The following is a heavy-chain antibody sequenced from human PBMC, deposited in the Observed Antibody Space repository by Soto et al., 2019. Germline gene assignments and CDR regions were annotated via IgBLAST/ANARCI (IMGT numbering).Heavy chain of an antibody. CDR1: GLNISSYL. J-gene: IGHJ1*01. V-gene: IGHV3-7*02. Sequence: GGSMILSCAASGLNISSYLMTWVRQTPGKGLEWVANIKEDGSDTRYADSVKGRFTISRDNAKNTLYLQMNSLRAEDTAVYYCARVYYDSSGYAYPPGYFHHWGQGTLVTVSS. D-gene: IGHD3-22*01. CDR3: ARVYYDSSGYAYPPGYFHH. CDR2: IKEDGSDT.